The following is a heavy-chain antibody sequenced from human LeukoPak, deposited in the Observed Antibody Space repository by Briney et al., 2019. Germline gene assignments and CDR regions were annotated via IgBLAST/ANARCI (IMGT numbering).Heavy chain of an antibody. CDR2: IIPIFGTA. CDR1: GGTFSSYA. D-gene: IGHD5-18*01. CDR3: ARDLEGYSYGYGY. J-gene: IGHJ4*02. V-gene: IGHV1-69*13. Sequence: SVKVSCKASGGTFSSYAISWVRQAPGQGLEWMGGIIPIFGTANYAQKFQGRVTITADESTSTAYMELRTLTSEDTAVYYCARDLEGYSYGYGYWGQGTLVTVSS.